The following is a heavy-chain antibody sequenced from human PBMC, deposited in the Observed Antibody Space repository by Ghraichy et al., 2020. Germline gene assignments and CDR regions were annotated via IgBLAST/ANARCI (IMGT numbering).Heavy chain of an antibody. CDR1: GFTFSSYW. V-gene: IGHV3-74*01. Sequence: GSLRLSCAASGFTFSSYWMHWVRQAPGKGLVWVSRINSDGSSTSYADSVKGRFTISRDNAKNTLYLQMNSLRAEDTAVYYCASTDFWSGYYLDYWGQGTLVTVSS. D-gene: IGHD3-3*01. CDR3: ASTDFWSGYYLDY. J-gene: IGHJ4*02. CDR2: INSDGSST.